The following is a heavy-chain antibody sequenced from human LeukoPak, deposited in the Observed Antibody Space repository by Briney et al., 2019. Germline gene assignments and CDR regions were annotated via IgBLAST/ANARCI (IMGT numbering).Heavy chain of an antibody. CDR1: GFTFSSYA. CDR3: ARDSAAARTRPVLDY. J-gene: IGHJ4*02. V-gene: IGHV3-30*04. Sequence: GGSLRLSCAASGFTFSSYAMHWVRQAPGKGLEWVAVISYDGSNKYYADSVKGRFTISRDNSKNTLYLQMNSLRAEDTAVYYCARDSAAARTRPVLDYWGQGTLVTDSS. D-gene: IGHD2-2*01. CDR2: ISYDGSNK.